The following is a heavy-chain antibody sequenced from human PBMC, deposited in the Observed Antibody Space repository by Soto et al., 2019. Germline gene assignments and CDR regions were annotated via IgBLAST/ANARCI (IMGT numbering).Heavy chain of an antibody. J-gene: IGHJ5*02. CDR1: GASISGFY. D-gene: IGHD1-1*01. V-gene: IGHV4-4*07. CDR3: VRDGTKTLRDWFDP. Sequence: NPSETLSLTCTVSGASISGFYWSWIRKSAGKGLEWIGCIYATGTTDYNPSLKSRVMMSVDTSKKQFSLKLRSVTAADTAVYYCVRDGTKTLRDWFDPWGQGISVTVSS. CDR2: IYATGTT.